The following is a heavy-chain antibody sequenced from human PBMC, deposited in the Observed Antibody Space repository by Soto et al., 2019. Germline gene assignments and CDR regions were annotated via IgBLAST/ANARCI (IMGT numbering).Heavy chain of an antibody. CDR3: AKVEYYYDSSGSVPVDY. D-gene: IGHD3-22*01. V-gene: IGHV3-23*01. CDR2: ISGSGGST. Sequence: GGSLRLSCAASGFTFSSYAMSWVRQAPGKGLEWVSAISGSGGSTYYADSVKGRFTISRDNSKNTLYLQMNSLRAEDTAVYYCAKVEYYYDSSGSVPVDYWGQGTLVTVSS. CDR1: GFTFSSYA. J-gene: IGHJ4*02.